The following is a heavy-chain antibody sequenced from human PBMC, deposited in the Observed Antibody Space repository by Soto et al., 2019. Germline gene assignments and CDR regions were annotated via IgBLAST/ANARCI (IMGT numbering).Heavy chain of an antibody. J-gene: IGHJ3*02. Sequence: EVQLVESGGGLVQPGGSLRLSCAASGFTFSSYWMNWVRQAPGKGLEWVANIKQDGSEKYYVDSVKGRFTISRDNAKNSLYLQMNSLRAEDTAVYYCARDRVVAANPDAFDIWGQGTMVTVSS. CDR1: GFTFSSYW. CDR3: ARDRVVAANPDAFDI. CDR2: IKQDGSEK. D-gene: IGHD2-15*01. V-gene: IGHV3-7*01.